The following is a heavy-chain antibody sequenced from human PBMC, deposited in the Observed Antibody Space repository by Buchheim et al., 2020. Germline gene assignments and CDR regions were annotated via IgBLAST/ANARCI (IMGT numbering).Heavy chain of an antibody. Sequence: QLQLQESGPGLAKPSETLSLTCTVSGGSISSSSYYWGWIRQPPGKGLEWIGSIYYSGSTYYNPSLKSRVTISVDTSKNQFSLKLSSVTAADTAVYYCARTYYDFWSGYNNFDYWGQGTL. CDR1: GGSISSSSYY. CDR3: ARTYYDFWSGYNNFDY. CDR2: IYYSGST. D-gene: IGHD3-3*01. J-gene: IGHJ4*02. V-gene: IGHV4-39*01.